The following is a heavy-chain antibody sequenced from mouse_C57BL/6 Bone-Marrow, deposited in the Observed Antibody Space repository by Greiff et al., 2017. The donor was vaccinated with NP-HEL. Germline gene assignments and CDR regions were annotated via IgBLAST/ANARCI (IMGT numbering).Heavy chain of an antibody. V-gene: IGHV1-15*01. J-gene: IGHJ2*01. D-gene: IGHD2-5*01. CDR1: GYTFTDYE. Sequence: QVHVKQSGAELVRPGASVTLSCKASGYTFTDYEMHWVKQTPVHGLEWIGAIDPETGGTAYNQKFKGKAILTADKSSSTAYMELRSLTSEDSAVYYCPYYSNLYYFDYWGKGTTLTVSS. CDR3: PYYSNLYYFDY. CDR2: IDPETGGT.